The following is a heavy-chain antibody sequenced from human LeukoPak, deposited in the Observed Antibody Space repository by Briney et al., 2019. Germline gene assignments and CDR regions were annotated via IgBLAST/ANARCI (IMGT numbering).Heavy chain of an antibody. D-gene: IGHD6-13*01. V-gene: IGHV4-4*07. CDR1: GGSISSYY. CDR3: ARQIASAGTAGFDF. CDR2: IYSTGST. Sequence: PSETLSLTCTVSGGSISSYYWSWIRQAAGKGREWIGRIYSTGSTNYNPSLKSRVTMSVDTSKNPSSLRLRSVTAADTAVYYCARQIASAGTAGFDFWGPGVLVTVSS. J-gene: IGHJ4*02.